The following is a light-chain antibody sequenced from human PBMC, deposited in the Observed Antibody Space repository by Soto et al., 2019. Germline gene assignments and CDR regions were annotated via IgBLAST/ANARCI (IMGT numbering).Light chain of an antibody. CDR2: DAS. Sequence: DIQMTQSPSTLSASVGDRVTITCRASQSISSWLAWYQQKPGKAPKLLTYDASSLESGVPSRSSGSGSGTEFKLTIRSLQPDDVAPYYGQQYNSYSGTFGHGTKVDIK. CDR3: QQYNSYSGT. J-gene: IGKJ1*01. CDR1: QSISSW. V-gene: IGKV1-5*01.